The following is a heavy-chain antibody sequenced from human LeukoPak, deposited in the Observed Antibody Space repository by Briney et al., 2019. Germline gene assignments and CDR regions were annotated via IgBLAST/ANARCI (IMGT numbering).Heavy chain of an antibody. V-gene: IGHV4-59*01. D-gene: IGHD6-19*01. Sequence: SETLSLTCTVSGGSISSYYWSWIRHPPGKGLEWIGYIYYSGSTNYNPSLKSRVTISVDTSKNQFSLKLSSVTAADTAVYYCARVGSSGWYFRWFDPWGQGTLVTVSS. CDR2: IYYSGST. CDR1: GGSISSYY. J-gene: IGHJ5*02. CDR3: ARVGSSGWYFRWFDP.